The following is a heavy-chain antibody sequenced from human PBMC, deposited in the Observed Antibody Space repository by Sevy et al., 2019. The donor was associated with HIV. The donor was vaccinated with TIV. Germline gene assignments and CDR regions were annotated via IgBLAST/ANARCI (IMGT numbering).Heavy chain of an antibody. V-gene: IGHV3-48*03. CDR2: ISTSGSNR. Sequence: GGSLRLSCVASGFTFSSFEMNWVRQAPGKGLEWVSSISTSGSNRDYPDSLKGRVTISRDNAKKSLYLQMNSLRAEDTAIYFCAKRGGQYDLGMYVWGQGTTVTVSS. CDR1: GFTFSSFE. J-gene: IGHJ6*02. CDR3: AKRGGQYDLGMYV. D-gene: IGHD1-1*01.